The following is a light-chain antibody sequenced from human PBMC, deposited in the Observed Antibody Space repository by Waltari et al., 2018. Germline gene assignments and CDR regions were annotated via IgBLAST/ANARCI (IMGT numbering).Light chain of an antibody. V-gene: IGLV3-25*03. J-gene: IGLJ6*01. Sequence: SYELTQPPSVSVSPGQTARITCSGDALPTQYAYWYQQKPGQAPVLVIYKDSERPSGIPERFSGSSSGTTVTLTISGVQAEDEADYYCQSADSSGTYNVFGSGTKVTVL. CDR3: QSADSSGTYNV. CDR1: ALPTQY. CDR2: KDS.